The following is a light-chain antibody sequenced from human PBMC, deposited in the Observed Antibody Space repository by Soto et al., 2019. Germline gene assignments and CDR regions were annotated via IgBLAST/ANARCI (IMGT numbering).Light chain of an antibody. J-gene: IGKJ1*01. CDR3: QQYGRSAWT. Sequence: ESVLTQSPGTLSLSPGERATISCRASQSVSSSYLSWYQQKPGQAPRRLIYGASSRATGIPDRFSGSGSGADFPLTISRLEPEDFAVYYCQQYGRSAWTFGQGTKVEIK. V-gene: IGKV3-20*01. CDR1: QSVSSSY. CDR2: GAS.